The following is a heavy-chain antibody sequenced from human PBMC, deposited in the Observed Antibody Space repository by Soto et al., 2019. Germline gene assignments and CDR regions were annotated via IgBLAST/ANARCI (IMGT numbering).Heavy chain of an antibody. V-gene: IGHV1-18*04. J-gene: IGHJ4*02. D-gene: IGHD3-22*01. CDR1: GYTFTSYG. CDR3: ARANGYYYDSSGYYYY. CDR2: ISAYNGNT. Sequence: ASVEVSCKASGYTFTSYGISWVRQAPGQGLEWMGWISAYNGNTNYAQKLQGRVPMTTDTSTSTAYMELRSLRSDDTAVYYCARANGYYYDSSGYYYYWGQGTLVTVSS.